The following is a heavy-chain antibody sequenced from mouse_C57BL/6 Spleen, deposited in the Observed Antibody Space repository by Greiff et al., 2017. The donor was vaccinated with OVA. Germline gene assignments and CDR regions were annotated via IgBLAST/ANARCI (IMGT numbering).Heavy chain of an antibody. CDR1: GFTFSGYY. V-gene: IGHV5-16*01. CDR2: IDYDGSST. CDR3: ARVEEDDDEYAMDY. Sequence: EVKLVVSEGGLVQPGSSMKLSCTASGFTFSGYYMAWVRQVPDKGLDWVANIDYDGSSTYYLGSLKSRFTISRDNGKNILYLRMSCLKSEDSATYCCARVEEDDDEYAMDYWGQGTSVTVSS. J-gene: IGHJ4*01. D-gene: IGHD2-4*01.